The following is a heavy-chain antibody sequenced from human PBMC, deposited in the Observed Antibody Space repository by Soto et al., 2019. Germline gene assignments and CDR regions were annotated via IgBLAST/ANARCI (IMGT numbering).Heavy chain of an antibody. Sequence: SETLSLTCTVSGGSISNSGYFWAWMRQPPGKGLEWVGTISHTGSPRYNPSLKSRVTISVDTSKNQFSLRLPSVTAADTAMFYCASQLESTTYFDYWGRGTLVTVS. CDR3: ASQLESTTYFDY. CDR2: ISHTGSP. CDR1: GGSISNSGYF. D-gene: IGHD1-1*01. J-gene: IGHJ4*02. V-gene: IGHV4-39*01.